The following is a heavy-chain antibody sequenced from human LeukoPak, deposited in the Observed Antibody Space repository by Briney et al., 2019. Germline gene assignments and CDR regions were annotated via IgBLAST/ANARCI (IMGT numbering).Heavy chain of an antibody. Sequence: QTGGSLRLSCAASGFTFSSYAMSWVRQAPGKGLEWVSAISGSGGSTYYADSVKGRFSISRDNSKNTLYLQMNSLRAEDTAVYYCAKGVLMVYDPLDYWGQGTLVTVSS. CDR1: GFTFSSYA. V-gene: IGHV3-23*01. J-gene: IGHJ4*02. CDR2: ISGSGGST. D-gene: IGHD2-8*01. CDR3: AKGVLMVYDPLDY.